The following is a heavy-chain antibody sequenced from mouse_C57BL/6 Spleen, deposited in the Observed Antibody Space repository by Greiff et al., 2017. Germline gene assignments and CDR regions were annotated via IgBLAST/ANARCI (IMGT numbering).Heavy chain of an antibody. D-gene: IGHD1-1*01. J-gene: IGHJ2*01. Sequence: DVQLVESGGDLVKPGGSLKLSCAASGFTFSSYGMSWVRQTPDKRLEWVATISSGGSYTYYPDSVKGRFTISRDTAKNTLYLQMSSLKSEDTAMYYCARDYGSSYDYWGQGTTLTVSS. V-gene: IGHV5-6*01. CDR2: ISSGGSYT. CDR1: GFTFSSYG. CDR3: ARDYGSSYDY.